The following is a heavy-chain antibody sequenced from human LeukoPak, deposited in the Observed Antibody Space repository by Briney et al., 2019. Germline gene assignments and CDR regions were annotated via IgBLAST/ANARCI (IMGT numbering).Heavy chain of an antibody. J-gene: IGHJ4*02. Sequence: SETLSLTCAVYGGSFSGYYWSWIRQPPGKGLEWIGEINHSGSTNYNPSLKSRVTISVDTSKNQLSLKLSSVTAADTAVYYCARGRRAAAFPPYYFDYWGQGTLVTVSS. V-gene: IGHV4-34*01. CDR1: GGSFSGYY. D-gene: IGHD6-13*01. CDR3: ARGRRAAAFPPYYFDY. CDR2: INHSGST.